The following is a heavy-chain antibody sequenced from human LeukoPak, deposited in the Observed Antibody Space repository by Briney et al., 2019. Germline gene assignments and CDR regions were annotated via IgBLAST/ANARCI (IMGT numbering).Heavy chain of an antibody. Sequence: GGSLRLSCAASGFTFSGSAMHWVRQASGKGLEWVGRIRSKANSYATAYAASVKGRFTISRDDSKNTAYLQMNSLKTEDTAVYYCTRGYGYDYYYYYMDVWGKGTTVTISS. CDR3: TRGYGYDYYYYYMDV. V-gene: IGHV3-73*01. CDR2: IRSKANSYAT. CDR1: GFTFSGSA. J-gene: IGHJ6*03. D-gene: IGHD5-18*01.